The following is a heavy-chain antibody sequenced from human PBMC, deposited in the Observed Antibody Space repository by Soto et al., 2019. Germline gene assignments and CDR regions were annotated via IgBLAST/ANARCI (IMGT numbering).Heavy chain of an antibody. V-gene: IGHV1-18*01. D-gene: IGHD5-18*01. Sequence: QVQLVQSGAEVKKPGASVKVSCKASGYTFTSYGISWVRQAPGQGLEWMGWISAYNGNTNYAQKPQGRVTKTTDTSTSTAYMELRSLRSDDTAVYYCAREGDTAMVKYRAFDIWGQGTMVTVSS. CDR3: AREGDTAMVKYRAFDI. J-gene: IGHJ3*02. CDR2: ISAYNGNT. CDR1: GYTFTSYG.